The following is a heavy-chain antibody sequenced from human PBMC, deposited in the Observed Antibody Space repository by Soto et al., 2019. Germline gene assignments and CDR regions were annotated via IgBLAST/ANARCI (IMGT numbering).Heavy chain of an antibody. V-gene: IGHV4-30-4*01. CDR2: IYYSGST. J-gene: IGHJ6*02. Sequence: LSLTCTVSGGSISSGDYYWSWIRQPPGKGLEWIGYIYYSGSTYYNPSLKSRVTISVDTSKNQFSLKLSSVTAADTAVYYCAREVPAAIASYYYYGMDVWGQGTTVTVSS. CDR3: AREVPAAIASYYYYGMDV. D-gene: IGHD2-2*02. CDR1: GGSISSGDYY.